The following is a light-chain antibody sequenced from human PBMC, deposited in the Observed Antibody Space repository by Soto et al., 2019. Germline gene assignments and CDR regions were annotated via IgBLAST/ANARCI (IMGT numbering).Light chain of an antibody. CDR2: DAC. CDR3: QQYDNLTYT. CDR1: QDISNY. V-gene: IGKV1-33*01. Sequence: DIQMTQSPSSLSASVGDRVTITCQASQDISNYLNWYQQKPGKAPKLLIYDACNLETGVPSRFSGSVSGTDFTFTISSLQPEDIATYYCQQYDNLTYTFGQGTKLEIK. J-gene: IGKJ2*01.